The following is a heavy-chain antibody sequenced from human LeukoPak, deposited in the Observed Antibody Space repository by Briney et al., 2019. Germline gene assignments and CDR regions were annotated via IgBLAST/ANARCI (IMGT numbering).Heavy chain of an antibody. CDR1: GYTFSGYH. J-gene: IGHJ5*02. D-gene: IGHD6-13*01. CDR3: ARDQQGNWFDP. CDR2: INPNSGAT. Sequence: ASVKLSCTASGYTFSGYHIPWVRQAPGQGLEWMGWINPNSGATNYAQKFQGRVTMTRDTSINTAHMELSRLRSDDTAVYYCARDQQGNWFDPWGQGTLVTVSS. V-gene: IGHV1-2*02.